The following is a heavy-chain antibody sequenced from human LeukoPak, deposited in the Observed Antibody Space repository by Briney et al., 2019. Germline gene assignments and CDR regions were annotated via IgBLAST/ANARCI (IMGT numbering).Heavy chain of an antibody. V-gene: IGHV4-30-4*01. D-gene: IGHD3-9*01. CDR1: GGSISSDDYY. J-gene: IGHJ5*02. Sequence: SETLSLTCTVSGGSISSDDYYWSWIRQPPGKGLAWIGSIYYSGNTYYNPSLRSRVTISVDTSNNDFSLNLTSVTAADTAVYYCATEFYDFLSGESWFDPWGQGALVTVS. CDR3: ATEFYDFLSGESWFDP. CDR2: IYYSGNT.